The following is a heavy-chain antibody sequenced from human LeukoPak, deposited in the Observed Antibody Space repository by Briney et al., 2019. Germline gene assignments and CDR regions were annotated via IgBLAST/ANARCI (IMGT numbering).Heavy chain of an antibody. CDR1: GFTFSDYY. CDR2: ISSSGSTI. J-gene: IGHJ4*02. D-gene: IGHD1-26*01. V-gene: IGHV3-11*01. CDR3: ARDSLVLVGATLDIDY. Sequence: GGSLRLSCAASGFTFSDYYMSWIRQAPGKGLEWVSYISSSGSTIYYADSVKGRFTTSRDNAKNSLYLQMNSLRAEDTAVYYCARDSLVLVGATLDIDYWGQGTLVTVSS.